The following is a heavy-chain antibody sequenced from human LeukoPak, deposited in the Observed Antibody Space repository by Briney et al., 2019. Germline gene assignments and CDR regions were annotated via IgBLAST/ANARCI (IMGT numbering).Heavy chain of an antibody. D-gene: IGHD6-19*01. V-gene: IGHV3-23*01. CDR2: INGSGGST. CDR3: AKKAVCGWYAWFDP. J-gene: IGHJ5*02. Sequence: GGSLRLSCAASGFTFSSYAMNWVRQAQGKGLEWVSAINGSGGSTYYADSVNGRFTISRENSENTLYLQMNSLRAGDTVVYYCAKKAVCGWYAWFDPWGQGTLVSVSS. CDR1: GFTFSSYA.